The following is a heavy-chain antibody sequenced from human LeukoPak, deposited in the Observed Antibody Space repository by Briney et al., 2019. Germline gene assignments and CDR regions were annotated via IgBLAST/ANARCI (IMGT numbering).Heavy chain of an antibody. V-gene: IGHV4-34*01. Sequence: SETLSLTCAVYGGSFSGYYWSWIRQPPGKGLVWIGEINHSGSTNYNPSLKSRVTISVDTSKNQFSLKLSSVTAADTAVYYCARTVLGYCSSTSCYQLYYYYGMDVWGQGTTVTVSS. CDR2: INHSGST. CDR3: ARTVLGYCSSTSCYQLYYYYGMDV. J-gene: IGHJ6*02. CDR1: GGSFSGYY. D-gene: IGHD2-2*01.